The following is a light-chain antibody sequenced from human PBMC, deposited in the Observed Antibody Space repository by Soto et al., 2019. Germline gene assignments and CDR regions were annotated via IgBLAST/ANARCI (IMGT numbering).Light chain of an antibody. V-gene: IGKV3-15*01. CDR2: AAS. J-gene: IGKJ1*01. Sequence: EIVMTQSPATLSVSPGERVTLSCRASQNIINNLAWYQQKPGQAPRLLIYAASTKATGIPARFGGSGSGTEFTLTISSLQSEDVALYYCQHYNNWPPWTFGQGTKVEI. CDR1: QNIINN. CDR3: QHYNNWPPWT.